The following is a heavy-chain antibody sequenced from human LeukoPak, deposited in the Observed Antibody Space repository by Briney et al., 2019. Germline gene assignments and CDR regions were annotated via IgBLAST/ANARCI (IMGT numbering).Heavy chain of an antibody. V-gene: IGHV1-2*02. J-gene: IGHJ3*02. D-gene: IGHD2-2*03. CDR1: GYTFTGYY. CDR3: ARGGYCSSTSCYDAFDI. Sequence: ASVKVSCKASGYTFTGYYMHWVRQAPGQGLEWMGWINPNSGGTNYAQKFQGRVTMTRDTSISTAYMELSRLRSHDTAVYYCARGGYCSSTSCYDAFDIWGQGTMVTVSS. CDR2: INPNSGGT.